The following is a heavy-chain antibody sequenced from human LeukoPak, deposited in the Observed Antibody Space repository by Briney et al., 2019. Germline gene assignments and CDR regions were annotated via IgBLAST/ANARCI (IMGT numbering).Heavy chain of an antibody. Sequence: PGGSLRLSCAASGFTFSDSAMHWVRQASGKGLEWVSVIYSGGSTYYADSVKGRFTISRDNSKNTLYLQMNSLRAEDTAVYYCLTGYNHAVDWFDPWGQGTLVTVSS. J-gene: IGHJ5*02. CDR1: GFTFSDSA. CDR3: LTGYNHAVDWFDP. D-gene: IGHD3-9*01. V-gene: IGHV3-66*01. CDR2: IYSGGST.